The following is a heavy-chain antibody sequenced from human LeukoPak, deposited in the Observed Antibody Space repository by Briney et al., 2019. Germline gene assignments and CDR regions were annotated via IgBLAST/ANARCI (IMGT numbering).Heavy chain of an antibody. V-gene: IGHV3-20*04. CDR3: ARAVGATNYFDY. CDR1: GFPFEDYG. Sequence: RPGGSLRLSCAASGFPFEDYGMSWVRQAPGKGLEWVAGINWYGGSTGYADSVKGRFTISRDNAKNSLYLQMNSLRAEDTALYYCARAVGATNYFDYWGQGTLVTVSS. J-gene: IGHJ4*02. CDR2: INWYGGST. D-gene: IGHD1-26*01.